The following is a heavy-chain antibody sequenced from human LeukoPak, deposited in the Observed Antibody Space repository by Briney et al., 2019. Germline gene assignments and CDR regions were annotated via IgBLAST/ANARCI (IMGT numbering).Heavy chain of an antibody. CDR1: GYSFTSYR. D-gene: IGHD2-2*01. CDR3: ARLGYCSSTSCSEVY. Sequence: GESLRISCKGSGYSFTSYRISWVRQMPGKGLEWIGRIDPSDSYTNYSPSFQGHVTISADKSISTAYLQWSSLKASDTAMYYCARLGYCSSTSCSEVYWGQGTLVTVSS. V-gene: IGHV5-10-1*01. J-gene: IGHJ4*02. CDR2: IDPSDSYT.